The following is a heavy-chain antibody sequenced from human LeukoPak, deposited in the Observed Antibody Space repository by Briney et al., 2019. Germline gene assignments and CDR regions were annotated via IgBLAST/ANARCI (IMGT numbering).Heavy chain of an antibody. V-gene: IGHV3-23*01. Sequence: PGGSLRLSCAASGFTFTSFAMSWVRQAPGKGLEWVSTISRSGVATYYANSVKGRFTISRDNSKNTVYLQMNSLRGEDTAVYYCARAAAETGAFRDNWFDPWGQGTLVTVSS. D-gene: IGHD6-19*01. J-gene: IGHJ5*02. CDR3: ARAAAETGAFRDNWFDP. CDR2: ISRSGVAT. CDR1: GFTFTSFA.